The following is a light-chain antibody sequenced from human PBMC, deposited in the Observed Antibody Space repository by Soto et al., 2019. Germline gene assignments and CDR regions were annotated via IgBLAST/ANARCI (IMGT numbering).Light chain of an antibody. J-gene: IGKJ5*01. V-gene: IGKV3-11*01. CDR2: DAS. CDR1: QSVSCY. Sequence: PGESASLSCRASQSVSCYLVWYQQKPGQAPRLLIYDASNRATGIPARFSGSGSGTDFTLTISSPEPEDFAVYYCQQRSAWPITFGQGTRLEIK. CDR3: QQRSAWPIT.